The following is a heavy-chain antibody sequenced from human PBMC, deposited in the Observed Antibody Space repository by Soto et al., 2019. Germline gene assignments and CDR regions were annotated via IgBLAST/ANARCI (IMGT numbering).Heavy chain of an antibody. V-gene: IGHV1-46*01. D-gene: IGHD1-26*01. CDR2: INPSGGST. J-gene: IGHJ6*02. CDR1: GYTFTSYY. Sequence: ASVKVSCKASGYTFTSYYMHWVRQPPGQGLEWMGIINPSGGSTSYAQKFQGRVTMTRDTSTSTVYMELSSLRSEDTAVYYCASSGSCSPPYYYYGMDVWGQGTTVTVSS. CDR3: ASSGSCSPPYYYYGMDV.